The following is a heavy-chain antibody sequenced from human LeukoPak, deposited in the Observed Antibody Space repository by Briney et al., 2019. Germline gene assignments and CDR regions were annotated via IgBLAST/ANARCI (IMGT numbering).Heavy chain of an antibody. CDR3: ARAEFGVYHYYYGMDV. CDR2: VYTSGST. CDR1: GGSISGYY. V-gene: IGHV4-4*07. D-gene: IGHD3-10*01. Sequence: PSETLSLTCTVSGGSISGYYWSWIRQPPGKGLEWIGYVYTSGSTNYNPSLKSRVTMSVDTSKNQFSLKLSSVTAADTAVYYCARAEFGVYHYYYGMDVWGQGTTVTVSS. J-gene: IGHJ6*02.